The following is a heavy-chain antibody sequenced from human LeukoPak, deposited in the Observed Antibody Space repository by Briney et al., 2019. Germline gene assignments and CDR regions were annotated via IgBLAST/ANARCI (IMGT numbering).Heavy chain of an antibody. CDR2: ISYDGSNK. J-gene: IGHJ4*02. V-gene: IGHV3-30-3*01. CDR3: ARETLRHFDY. Sequence: PGGSLRLSCVVSAFTFSTYGMHWVRQAPGKGLEWVTQISYDGSNKNYAESVRGRFTISRDNSKNTLYLQMNSLRSEDTAVYYCARETLRHFDYWGQGSLVTVSS. D-gene: IGHD3-3*01. CDR1: AFTFSTYG.